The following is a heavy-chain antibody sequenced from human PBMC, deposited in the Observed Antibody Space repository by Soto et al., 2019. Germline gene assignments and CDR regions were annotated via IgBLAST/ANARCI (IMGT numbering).Heavy chain of an antibody. CDR2: ISAYNGNT. CDR3: ARVSYSGNWFVHSVAGPNWFDP. V-gene: IGHV1-18*04. D-gene: IGHD6-13*01. CDR1: GYSFTNNG. J-gene: IGHJ5*02. Sequence: GASVKVSCKASGYSFTNNGISWVRQAPGQGLEWMGWISAYNGNTNYVKKFQGRVTMTTDTSTSTASMELRSLRSDDTAVYYCARVSYSGNWFVHSVAGPNWFDPRGQGTLVTVSS.